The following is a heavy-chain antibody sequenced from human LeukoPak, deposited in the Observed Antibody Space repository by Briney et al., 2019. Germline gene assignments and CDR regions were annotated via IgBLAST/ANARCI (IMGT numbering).Heavy chain of an antibody. CDR2: INWIGGST. J-gene: IGHJ3*02. Sequence: GGSLRLSCAASGFIFVDYGMTWVRQTPGKGLEWVSGINWIGGSTGYADSVKGRFTISRDNAKNSLYLHMNSLRAEDTALYFCARDLGYKDYVSAFDIWGQGTMVTVSS. CDR1: GFIFVDYG. CDR3: ARDLGYKDYVSAFDI. D-gene: IGHD5-24*01. V-gene: IGHV3-20*04.